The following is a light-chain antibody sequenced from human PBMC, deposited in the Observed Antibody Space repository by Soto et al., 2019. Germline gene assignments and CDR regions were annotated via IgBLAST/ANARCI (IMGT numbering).Light chain of an antibody. CDR2: KAS. J-gene: IGKJ1*01. Sequence: DIQMTQSPSTLSASEGDSITITCRASQSINSWLAWYQQKPGKAPKLLIYKASSLESGVPSRFSGSRSGTEFTLTISSLQPDDFATYHCQQYNSYSWTFGQGTKVDIK. CDR1: QSINSW. V-gene: IGKV1-5*03. CDR3: QQYNSYSWT.